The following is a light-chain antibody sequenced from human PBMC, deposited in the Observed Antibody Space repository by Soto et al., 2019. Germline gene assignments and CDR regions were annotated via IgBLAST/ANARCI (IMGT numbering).Light chain of an antibody. CDR3: SSYTSNRAYV. CDR2: DVS. V-gene: IGLV2-14*01. CDR1: SSDVGNYHY. J-gene: IGLJ1*01. Sequence: QSALTQPASVSGSPGQSITISCIGTSSDVGNYHYVSWYQQHPGKVPKLIIHDVSDRPSGVSDRFSASKSGNTAFLTISGLQAEDEADYYCSSYTSNRAYVFGTGTKVTVL.